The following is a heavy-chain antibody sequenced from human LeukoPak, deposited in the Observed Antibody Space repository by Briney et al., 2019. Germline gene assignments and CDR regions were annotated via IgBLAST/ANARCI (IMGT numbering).Heavy chain of an antibody. CDR2: IQNDGNKK. Sequence: GGSLRLSCVGSGFTFRSIGMHWVRQAPGKGLEWVAFIQNDGNKKDYADSVKGRFIISRDDSKNTVFLQMNSLRAEDTAVYYCARVLNYYDSSGYYFSYWGQGTLVTVSS. J-gene: IGHJ4*02. D-gene: IGHD3-22*01. CDR3: ARVLNYYDSSGYYFSY. V-gene: IGHV3-30*02. CDR1: GFTFRSIG.